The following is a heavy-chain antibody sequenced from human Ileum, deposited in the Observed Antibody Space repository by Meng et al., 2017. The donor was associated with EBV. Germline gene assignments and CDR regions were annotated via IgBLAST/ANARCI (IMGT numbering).Heavy chain of an antibody. CDR2: IYYSGST. CDR3: ARSIVVVPAAIYY. J-gene: IGHJ4*02. CDR1: CGAISSSNSY. V-gene: IGHV4-39*01. D-gene: IGHD2-2*01. Sequence: QLHHPDAVPGLVTPSQPLSLTCTVSCGAISSSNSYWGGVPPPPGKGLEWIVSIYYSGSTYYNPSLKSRVTISVYTSKNQFSLKLSSVTAADTAVYYCARSIVVVPAAIYYWGQGTLVTVSS.